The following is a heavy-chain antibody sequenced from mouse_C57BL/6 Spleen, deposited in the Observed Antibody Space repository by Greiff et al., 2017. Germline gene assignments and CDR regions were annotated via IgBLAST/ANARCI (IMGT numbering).Heavy chain of an antibody. J-gene: IGHJ2*01. V-gene: IGHV1-61*01. Sequence: QVQLQQPGAELVRPGSSVKLSCKASGYTFTSYWMDWVKQRPGQGLEWIGNIYPSDSETHYNQKFKDKATLTVAKSSSTAYMQRSSLTSEDSAVYYCARRGKGGYFDYWGQGTTLTVSS. CDR2: IYPSDSET. CDR1: GYTFTSYW. CDR3: ARRGKGGYFDY.